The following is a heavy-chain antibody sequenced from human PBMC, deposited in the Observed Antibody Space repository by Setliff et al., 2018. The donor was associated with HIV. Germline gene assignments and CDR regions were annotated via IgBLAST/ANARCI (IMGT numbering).Heavy chain of an antibody. CDR3: AKSLLVAGNDY. CDR1: GFTFSSYS. CDR2: ISSGGEIM. J-gene: IGHJ4*02. D-gene: IGHD2-8*02. Sequence: GGSLRLSCAASGFTFSSYSLNWVRQAPGKGLEWVSAISSGGEIMFYADSVKGRFTISRDNSKNTLYLQMISLRADDTAVSYCAKSLLVAGNDYWGQVTLVTVSS. V-gene: IGHV3-23*01.